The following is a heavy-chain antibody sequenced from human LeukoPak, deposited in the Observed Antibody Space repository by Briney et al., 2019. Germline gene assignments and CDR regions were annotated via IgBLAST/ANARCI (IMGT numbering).Heavy chain of an antibody. J-gene: IGHJ6*02. CDR3: AKQTYYDILTGYDYGMDV. CDR2: ISGSGGST. D-gene: IGHD3-9*01. V-gene: IGHV3-23*01. CDR1: GFTFSSYA. Sequence: GGSLRLSCAASGFTFSSYAMSWVRQAPGKGLEWVSAISGSGGSTYYADSVKGRFTISRDNSKSTLYLQMNSLRAEDTAVYYCAKQTYYDILTGYDYGMDVWGQGTTVTVSS.